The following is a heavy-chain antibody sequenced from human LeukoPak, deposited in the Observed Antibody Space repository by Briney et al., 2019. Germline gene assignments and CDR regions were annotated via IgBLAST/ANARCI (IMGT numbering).Heavy chain of an antibody. CDR2: IYSGCST. CDR1: VFLLRIKH. J-gene: IGHJ3*02. CDR3: ARIRLDYSETRIDSCDM. V-gene: IGHV3-53*04. Sequence: SGGPLTLPCAACVFLLRIKHMSWPRSATGMGLVGVSSIYSGCSTYYADSVEGRYTISRHNPNTLCLQMNSLKTEGTAVYYCARIRLDYSETRIDSCDMWGEGTMVSVSS. D-gene: IGHD3-22*01.